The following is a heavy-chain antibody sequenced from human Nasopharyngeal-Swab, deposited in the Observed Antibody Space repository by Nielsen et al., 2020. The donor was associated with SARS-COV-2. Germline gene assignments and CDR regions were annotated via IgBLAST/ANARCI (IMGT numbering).Heavy chain of an antibody. CDR1: GFTFSSYW. V-gene: IGHV3-7*03. CDR2: IKQDGNEK. CDR3: ATGSSSGWFFDY. Sequence: GGSLRLSCAASGFTFSSYWMSWVRQAPGKGLEWVANIKQDGNEKYYVDSVKGRFTISRDNAKNSLFLQMNSLRAEDTAVYYCATGSSSGWFFDYWGQGTLVTVSS. D-gene: IGHD6-19*01. J-gene: IGHJ4*02.